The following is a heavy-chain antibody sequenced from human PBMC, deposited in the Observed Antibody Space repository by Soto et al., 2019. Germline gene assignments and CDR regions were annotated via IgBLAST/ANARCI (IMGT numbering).Heavy chain of an antibody. CDR1: GFNFDNYG. CDR3: AKDRVGGTFYTPLGF. V-gene: IGHV3-30*18. CDR2: ITYDGSNK. Sequence: GGSLRLSCQASGFNFDNYGMHWVRQAPGKGLEWAAVITYDGSNKYYADSVKGRFTISRDNSKNTLSLHLNTLKPEDTAVYHCAKDRVGGTFYTPLGFWGQGTLVTV. D-gene: IGHD1-7*01. J-gene: IGHJ4*02.